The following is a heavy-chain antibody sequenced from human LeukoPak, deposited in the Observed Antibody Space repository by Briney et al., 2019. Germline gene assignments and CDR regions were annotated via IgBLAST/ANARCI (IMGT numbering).Heavy chain of an antibody. CDR2: ISGSGGST. J-gene: IGHJ4*02. V-gene: IGHV3-23*01. CDR1: GGSISSSSYY. D-gene: IGHD3-3*01. CDR3: ARGTIFGVVGSFDY. Sequence: PSETLSLTCTVSGGSISSSSYYWGWIRQPPGKGLEWVSAISGSGGSTYYADSVKGRFTISRDNSKNTLYLQMNSLRAEDTAVYYCARGTIFGVVGSFDYWGQGTLVTVSS.